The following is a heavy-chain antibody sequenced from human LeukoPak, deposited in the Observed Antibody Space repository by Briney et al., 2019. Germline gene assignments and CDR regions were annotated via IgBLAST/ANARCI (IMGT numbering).Heavy chain of an antibody. CDR3: VRGYSFGPYGMDV. CDR2: MRDSGGST. D-gene: IGHD2-15*01. V-gene: IGHV3-64D*09. J-gene: IGHJ6*02. CDR1: GFPFSSYA. Sequence: GGSLRLSCSASGFPFSSYAMHWVRQAPGKGLEYVSAMRDSGGSTYYADSVKGRFTISRDNSKNTLYLQMSSLRAEDTAVYFCVRGYSFGPYGMDVWGQGTTVTVSS.